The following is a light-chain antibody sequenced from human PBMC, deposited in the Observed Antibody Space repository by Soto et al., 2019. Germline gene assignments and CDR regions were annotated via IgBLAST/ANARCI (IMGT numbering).Light chain of an antibody. Sequence: ESVLTQSPGSLSFSPWERATLSWRSIQSLTNNYFAWYQQKPGRALRLLIYGASTRATGIPDRFSGSGSGTDFTLTISRLEPEDFAVYYCRHYGTSPLITFGQGTRLEIK. CDR1: QSLTNNY. V-gene: IGKV3-20*01. CDR3: RHYGTSPLIT. CDR2: GAS. J-gene: IGKJ5*01.